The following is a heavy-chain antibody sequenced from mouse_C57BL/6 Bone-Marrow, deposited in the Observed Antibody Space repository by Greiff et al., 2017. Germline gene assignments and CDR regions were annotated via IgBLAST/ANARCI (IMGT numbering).Heavy chain of an antibody. CDR2: INPGSGGT. V-gene: IGHV1-54*01. Sequence: VQLQQSGAELVRPGTSVKVSCKASGYAFTNYLLEWVKQRPGQGLEWIVVINPGSGGTNYNEKFKGKATLTAAKSSSTAYMQFSSLTSEDSAVYFCARSIGYYVRFAYWGQGTLVTVSA. CDR1: GYAFTNYL. J-gene: IGHJ3*01. D-gene: IGHD2-3*01. CDR3: ARSIGYYVRFAY.